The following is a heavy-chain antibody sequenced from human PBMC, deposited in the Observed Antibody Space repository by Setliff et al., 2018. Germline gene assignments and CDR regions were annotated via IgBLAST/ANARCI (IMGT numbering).Heavy chain of an antibody. D-gene: IGHD4-17*01. V-gene: IGHV4-59*01. CDR2: VYYTGTT. CDR1: GGSIRNYY. Sequence: SETLSLTCTVSGGSIRNYYWSWIRQPPGKGLEWIGYVYYTGTTNYDPSLKSRVTISVDPSKNQVSLKLSSATAADTAVYFCARLPRTVTHFDYWGQGALVTVSS. J-gene: IGHJ4*02. CDR3: ARLPRTVTHFDY.